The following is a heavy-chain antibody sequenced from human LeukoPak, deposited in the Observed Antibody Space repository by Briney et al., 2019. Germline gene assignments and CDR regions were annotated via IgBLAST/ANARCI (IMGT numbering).Heavy chain of an antibody. CDR1: GGTFSRFP. CDR2: INPNSGGT. J-gene: IGHJ4*02. V-gene: IGHV1-2*02. CDR3: ARAIGHNDY. Sequence: ASVKVSCKTSGGTFSRFPVSWVRQAPGQGLEWMGWINPNSGGTNYAQKFQGRVTMTRDTSISTAYMELSRLRSDDTAVYYCARAIGHNDYWGQGTLVTVSS. D-gene: IGHD2-21*01.